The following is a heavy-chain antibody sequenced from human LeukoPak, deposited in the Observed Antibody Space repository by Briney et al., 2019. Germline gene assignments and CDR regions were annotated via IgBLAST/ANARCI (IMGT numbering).Heavy chain of an antibody. CDR1: GYSISSGYY. CDR3: ARGRCSSTSCYIGWGYYYYMDV. Sequence: SETLSLTCAVSGYSISSGYYWGWIRQPPGKGLEWIGSIYHSGSTYYNPSLKSRVTISVDTSKNQFSLKLSSVTAADTAVYYCARGRCSSTSCYIGWGYYYYMDVWGKGTTVTVSS. D-gene: IGHD2-2*02. CDR2: IYHSGST. J-gene: IGHJ6*03. V-gene: IGHV4-38-2*01.